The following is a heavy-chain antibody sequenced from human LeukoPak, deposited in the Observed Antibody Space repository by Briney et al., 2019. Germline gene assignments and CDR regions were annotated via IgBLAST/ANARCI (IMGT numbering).Heavy chain of an antibody. Sequence: PGGTLRLSCAASGFTFSSYGMSWVRQAPGKGLEWVSAISGSGGSTYYADSVKGRFTISRDNSKNTLYLQMYSLRAEDTAVYYCAKERSLRYFDWLLIPFDYWGQGTLVTVSS. CDR2: ISGSGGST. V-gene: IGHV3-23*01. D-gene: IGHD3-9*01. J-gene: IGHJ4*02. CDR3: AKERSLRYFDWLLIPFDY. CDR1: GFTFSSYG.